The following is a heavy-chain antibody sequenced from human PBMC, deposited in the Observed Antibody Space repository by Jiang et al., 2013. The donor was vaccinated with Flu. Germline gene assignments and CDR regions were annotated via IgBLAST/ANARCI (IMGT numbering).Heavy chain of an antibody. D-gene: IGHD3-22*01. Sequence: LSMHWVRQAPGKGLEWMGGFDPEDGETIYAQKFQGRVTMTEDTSTDTAYMELSSLRSEDTAVYYCATDSTCDSSGYCYYYYGMDVWGQGTTVTVSS. V-gene: IGHV1-24*01. J-gene: IGHJ6*02. CDR1: LS. CDR2: FDPEDGET. CDR3: ATDSTCDSSGYCYYYYGMDV.